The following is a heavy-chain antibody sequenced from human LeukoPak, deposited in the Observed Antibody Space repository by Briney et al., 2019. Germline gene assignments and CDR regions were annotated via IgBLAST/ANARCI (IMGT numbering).Heavy chain of an antibody. CDR1: GGSISSYF. CDR3: ARDGADVYGRAFDY. V-gene: IGHV4-4*07. Sequence: SETLSLTCNVSGGSISSYFWTWIRQPAGKGLEWIGRIHASGATNYNSSLKSRVSMSVDTSKNQFSLKLTSVTAADTAVYFCARDGADVYGRAFDYWGQGTLVSVSS. D-gene: IGHD3-10*01. J-gene: IGHJ4*02. CDR2: IHASGAT.